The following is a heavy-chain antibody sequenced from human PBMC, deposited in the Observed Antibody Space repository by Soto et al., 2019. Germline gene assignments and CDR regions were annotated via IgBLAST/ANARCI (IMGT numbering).Heavy chain of an antibody. CDR1: GFTFSSYW. CDR2: IKQDGSEK. D-gene: IGHD3-10*01. CDR3: ARVYYYYGPGSYYKEFDY. Sequence: PGGSLRLSCAASGFTFSSYWMSWVRQAPGKGLEWVANIKQDGSEKYYVDSVKGRFTISRDNAKNSLYLQMNSLRAEDTAVYYCARVYYYYGPGSYYKEFDYWGQGTLVTAPQ. V-gene: IGHV3-7*01. J-gene: IGHJ4*02.